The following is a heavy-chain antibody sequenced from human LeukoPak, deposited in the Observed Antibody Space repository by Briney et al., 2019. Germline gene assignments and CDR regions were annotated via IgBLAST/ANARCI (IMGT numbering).Heavy chain of an antibody. D-gene: IGHD2-15*01. J-gene: IGHJ5*02. CDR1: GDSVPSNSAA. CDR3: ASSYNYCSGGSCYTADPNWFDP. CDR2: TYYRSKWYN. Sequence: SQTLSLTCAISGDSVPSNSAAWNWIRQSPSRGLEWLGRTYYRSKWYNDYAVSVKSRVTINPDTSKNQFSLQLNSVTPEDTAVYYCASSYNYCSGGSCYTADPNWFDPWGQGTLVTVSS. V-gene: IGHV6-1*01.